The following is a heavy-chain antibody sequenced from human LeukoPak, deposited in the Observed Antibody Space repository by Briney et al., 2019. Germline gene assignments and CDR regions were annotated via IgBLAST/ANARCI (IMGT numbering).Heavy chain of an antibody. CDR2: IYYSGST. V-gene: IGHV4-59*01. CDR1: GGSLSSYY. Sequence: KPSETLSLTCTVSGGSLSSYYWSWIRQPPGKGLEWIGYIYYSGSTNYNPSLKSRVTISVDTSKNQFSLRLSSVTAADTAVYYCARDQEYSYGLFDYWGQGTLVTVSS. J-gene: IGHJ4*02. CDR3: ARDQEYSYGLFDY. D-gene: IGHD5-18*01.